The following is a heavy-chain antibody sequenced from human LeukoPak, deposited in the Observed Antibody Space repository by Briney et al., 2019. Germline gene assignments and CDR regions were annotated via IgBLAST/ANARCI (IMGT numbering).Heavy chain of an antibody. CDR2: ISAYNGNT. D-gene: IGHD3-3*01. CDR3: ARGLTYYDFWSGYYSYFDY. CDR1: GYTFTSYG. Sequence: ASVKVSCKASGYTFTSYGISWVRQAPGQGLEWMGWISAYNGNTNYAQKLQGRVTMTTDTSTSTAYMELRSLRSEDTAVYYCARGLTYYDFWSGYYSYFDYWGQGTLVTVSS. V-gene: IGHV1-18*01. J-gene: IGHJ4*02.